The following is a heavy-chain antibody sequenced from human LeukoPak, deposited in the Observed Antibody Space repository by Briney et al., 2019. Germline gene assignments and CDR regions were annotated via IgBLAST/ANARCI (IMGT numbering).Heavy chain of an antibody. Sequence: GGFLRLSCTVSGFTFGDYAMSWVRQAPGKGLEWVGFIRNKGYGGTTEYAASVKGRFIISRDDSKNIAHLQMDSLETADTAVYYCTRDYYRGDPSGGFDYWGQGTLVTVSS. CDR3: TRDYYRGDPSGGFDY. D-gene: IGHD3-22*01. V-gene: IGHV3-49*04. CDR1: GFTFGDYA. CDR2: IRNKGYGGTT. J-gene: IGHJ4*02.